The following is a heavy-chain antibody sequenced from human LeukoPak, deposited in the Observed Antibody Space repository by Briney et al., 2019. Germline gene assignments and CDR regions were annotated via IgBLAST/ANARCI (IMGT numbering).Heavy chain of an antibody. CDR2: IIPILGIA. CDR3: AKSKLRGYDSSGYYSY. Sequence: SVKVSCKASGGTFSSYAISWVRQAPGQGLEWMGRIIPILGIANYAQKFQGRVTITADKSTSTAYMELSSLRSEDTAVYYCAKSKLRGYDSSGYYSYWGQGTLVTVSS. D-gene: IGHD3-22*01. CDR1: GGTFSSYA. J-gene: IGHJ4*02. V-gene: IGHV1-69*04.